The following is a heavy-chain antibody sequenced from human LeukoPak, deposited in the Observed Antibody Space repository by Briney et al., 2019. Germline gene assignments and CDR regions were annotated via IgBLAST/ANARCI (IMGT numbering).Heavy chain of an antibody. CDR1: GYTLTELS. Sequence: ASVKVSCKVSGYTLTELSMHWVRQAPGKGPEWMGGFDPEDGETIYAQKFQGRVTMTEDTSTDTAYMELSSLRSEDTAVYYCATEGFLSGGIDYWGQGTLVTVSS. J-gene: IGHJ4*02. D-gene: IGHD2-15*01. CDR3: ATEGFLSGGIDY. V-gene: IGHV1-24*01. CDR2: FDPEDGET.